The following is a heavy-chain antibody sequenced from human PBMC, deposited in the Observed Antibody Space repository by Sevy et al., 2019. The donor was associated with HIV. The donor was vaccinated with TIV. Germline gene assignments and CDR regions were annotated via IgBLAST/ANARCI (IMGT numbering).Heavy chain of an antibody. J-gene: IGHJ6*03. CDR3: ARHGRWYNWNDGFGYYYYYMDV. V-gene: IGHV4-39*01. D-gene: IGHD1-20*01. Sequence: SETLSLTCTVSGGSISSSSYYWGWIRQPPGKGLDWIGSIYYSGSTYYNPSLKSRVTISVDTSKNQFSLKLSSVTAADTAVHYCARHGRWYNWNDGFGYYYYYMDVWGKGTTVTVSS. CDR1: GGSISSSSYY. CDR2: IYYSGST.